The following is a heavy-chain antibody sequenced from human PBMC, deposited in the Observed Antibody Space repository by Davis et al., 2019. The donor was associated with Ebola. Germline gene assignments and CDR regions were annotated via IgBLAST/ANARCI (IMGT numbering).Heavy chain of an antibody. Sequence: MPSETLSLTCTVSGDSISAYYWSWIRRPPGKGLEWIGNIYYTGTTNYNPSLKSRVTMSVDTSKNEFSLKLSSVTAADTAMYYCARDLAAAGTGWFDPWGQGTLVTVSS. CDR1: GDSISAYY. V-gene: IGHV4-59*01. CDR3: ARDLAAAGTGWFDP. J-gene: IGHJ5*02. CDR2: IYYTGTT. D-gene: IGHD6-13*01.